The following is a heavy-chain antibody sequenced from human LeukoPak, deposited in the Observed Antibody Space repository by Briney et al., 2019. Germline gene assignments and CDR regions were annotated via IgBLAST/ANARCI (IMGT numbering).Heavy chain of an antibody. V-gene: IGHV3-23*01. CDR2: ISGSGGST. CDR3: AKEYYYGSGSPMPDYGMDV. D-gene: IGHD3-10*01. CDR1: GFTFSDYY. J-gene: IGHJ6*04. Sequence: PGGSLRLSCAASGFTFSDYYMSWVRQAPGKGLEWVSAISGSGGSTYYADSVKGRFTISRDNSKNTLYLQMNSLRAEDTAVYYCAKEYYYGSGSPMPDYGMDVWGKGTTVTVSS.